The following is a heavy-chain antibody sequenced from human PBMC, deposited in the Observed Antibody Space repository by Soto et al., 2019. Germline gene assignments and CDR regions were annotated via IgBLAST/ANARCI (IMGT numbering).Heavy chain of an antibody. CDR3: ATERNDMEAFDI. V-gene: IGHV3-33*01. CDR1: GFTFSNYG. J-gene: IGHJ3*02. CDR2: TWYDGINK. Sequence: QVQLVESGGGVVQPGGSLRLSCVASGFTFSNYGMHWVRQTPGKGLEWVAMTWYDGINKYYADSVKDRFTISRDNSKNTLYLQMNSLRDEDSAVYYCATERNDMEAFDIWGQVTMVTVAS. D-gene: IGHD1-1*01.